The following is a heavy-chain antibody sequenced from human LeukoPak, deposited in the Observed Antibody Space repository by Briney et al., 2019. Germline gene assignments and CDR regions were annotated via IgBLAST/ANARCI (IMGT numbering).Heavy chain of an antibody. D-gene: IGHD3-10*01. V-gene: IGHV3-21*01. CDR2: ISSSSSYI. CDR1: GFTFSSYS. Sequence: GGSLRLSCAASGFTFSSYSMNWVRQAPGKGLEWVSSISSSSSYIYYADSVKGRFTISRDNAKNSLYLQMNSLRAEDTAVYYCARYYGSGSYYQGYFDYWGQGTLVTVSS. CDR3: ARYYGSGSYYQGYFDY. J-gene: IGHJ4*02.